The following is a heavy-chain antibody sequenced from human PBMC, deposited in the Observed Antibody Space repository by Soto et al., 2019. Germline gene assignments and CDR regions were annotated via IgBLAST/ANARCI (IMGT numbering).Heavy chain of an antibody. D-gene: IGHD6-13*01. CDR3: ARVKQLVFDY. Sequence: GGSLRLSCAASGFTFSSYAMHWVRQAPGKGLEWVAVISYDGSNKYYADSVKGRFTISRDNSKNTLYLQMNSLRAEDTAVYYCARVKQLVFDYWGQGPLVTVSS. J-gene: IGHJ4*02. CDR2: ISYDGSNK. CDR1: GFTFSSYA. V-gene: IGHV3-30-3*01.